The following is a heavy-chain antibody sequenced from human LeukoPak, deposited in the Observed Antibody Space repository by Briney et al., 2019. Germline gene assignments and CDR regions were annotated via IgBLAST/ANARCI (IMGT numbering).Heavy chain of an antibody. CDR3: ATGGPNDYGDY. V-gene: IGHV1-24*01. CDR1: GYTLTELS. Sequence: ASVTVSCKFSGYTLTELSMHWVRQPPAKGLEWVGGFDPEDGETINAQKFQGRVTMTEDTSTDTAYMELSSLRSEDTAVYYCATGGPNDYGDYWGQGTLVTVSS. CDR2: FDPEDGET. J-gene: IGHJ4*02.